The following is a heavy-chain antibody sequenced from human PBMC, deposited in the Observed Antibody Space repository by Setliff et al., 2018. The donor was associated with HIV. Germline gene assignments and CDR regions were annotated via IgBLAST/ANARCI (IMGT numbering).Heavy chain of an antibody. V-gene: IGHV3-7*01. J-gene: IGHJ1*01. D-gene: IGHD6-13*01. CDR2: ISPDGSRN. Sequence: LSLSCAASGFTFGNFWMHWVRQAPGKGLEWVASISPDGSRNHYADSVKGRFTISRDNAKNSLYLQMSSLRADDTAVYYCAREMAATAHPDDPYFQHWGQGTLVTVSS. CDR1: GFTFGNFW. CDR3: AREMAATAHPDDPYFQH.